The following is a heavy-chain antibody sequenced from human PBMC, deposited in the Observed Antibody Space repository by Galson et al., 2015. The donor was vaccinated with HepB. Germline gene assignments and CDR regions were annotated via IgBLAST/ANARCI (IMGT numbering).Heavy chain of an antibody. CDR1: GFTFSNAR. V-gene: IGHV3-15*01. D-gene: IGHD1-1*01. CDR2: IKSKTDGGTT. Sequence: SLRLSCAASGFTFSNARMSWVRQAPGKGLEWVGRIKSKTDGGTTDYAAPVKGRFTISRDDSKNTLYLQMNSLKTEDTAVYYCTTDHWSTDAFDIWGQGTMVTVSS. CDR3: TTDHWSTDAFDI. J-gene: IGHJ3*02.